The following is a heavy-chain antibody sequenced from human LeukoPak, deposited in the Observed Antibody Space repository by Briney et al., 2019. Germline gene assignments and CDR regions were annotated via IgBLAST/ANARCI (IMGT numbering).Heavy chain of an antibody. Sequence: SETLSLTCTVSGGSITSSTYYWGWIRQPPGKGLEWIGSFYYIASANYNPSLKSRVTISVDTSKNQVSLRLSSVTAADTAVYYCARTGVDTSMVRGEYHYYYYGMDVWGQGTTVTVSS. J-gene: IGHJ6*02. D-gene: IGHD5-18*01. V-gene: IGHV4-61*05. CDR1: GGSITSSTYY. CDR2: FYYIASA. CDR3: ARTGVDTSMVRGEYHYYYYGMDV.